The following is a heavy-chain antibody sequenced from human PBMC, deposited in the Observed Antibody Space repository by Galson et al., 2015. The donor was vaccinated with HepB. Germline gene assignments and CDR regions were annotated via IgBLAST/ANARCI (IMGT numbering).Heavy chain of an antibody. CDR2: INNDGTTT. Sequence: SLRLSCAASGFTFSFYWMHWVRQAPRKGLVWVSRINNDGTTTNYADSVKGRFTISRDNSKNTLYLQMNSLRAGDTAVYYCAKDVGSIWNYYGVDVWGQGTTVTVSS. CDR1: GFTFSFYW. CDR3: AKDVGSIWNYYGVDV. V-gene: IGHV3-74*01. D-gene: IGHD2-2*01. J-gene: IGHJ6*02.